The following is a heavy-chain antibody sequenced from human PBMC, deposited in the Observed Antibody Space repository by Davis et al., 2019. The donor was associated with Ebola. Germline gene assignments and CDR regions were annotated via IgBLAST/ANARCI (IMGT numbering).Heavy chain of an antibody. V-gene: IGHV1-18*01. D-gene: IGHD2/OR15-2a*01. Sequence: AASVQVSCKASRYTFTSYGISWVRQAPGQGLEWMGWISAYNGNTNYAQKLQGRVTMTTDTSTRTAYMELRSLRSDDTARYYCARDVRGITDPSEYWGQGTLVTVSS. CDR3: ARDVRGITDPSEY. J-gene: IGHJ4*02. CDR2: ISAYNGNT. CDR1: RYTFTSYG.